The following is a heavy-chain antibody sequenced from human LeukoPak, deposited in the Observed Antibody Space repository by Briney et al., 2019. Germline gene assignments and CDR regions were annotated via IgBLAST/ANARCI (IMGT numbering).Heavy chain of an antibody. CDR1: GFTFSSYA. J-gene: IGHJ4*02. D-gene: IGHD4-23*01. V-gene: IGHV3-30*04. CDR2: ISYDGSNN. Sequence: GGSLRLSCAASGFTFSSYAMHWVRQAPGKGLEWVAVISYDGSNNYYADSVKGRFTISRDNSKNTLYLQMNSLRAEDTAVYYCAREPLGYGGNSRHYFDYWGQGTLVTVSS. CDR3: AREPLGYGGNSRHYFDY.